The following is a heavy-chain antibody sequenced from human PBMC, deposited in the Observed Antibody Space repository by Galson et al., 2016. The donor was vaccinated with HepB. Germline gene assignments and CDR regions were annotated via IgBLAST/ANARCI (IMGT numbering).Heavy chain of an antibody. D-gene: IGHD4-17*01. CDR3: AKETDPYGDYSWFNP. J-gene: IGHJ5*02. CDR1: GFTFSSYG. CDR2: IWYDGSNK. Sequence: SLRLSCAASGFTFSSYGMHWVRQAPGKGLEWVAVIWYDGSNKYYADSVKGRFTISRDNSKNTLYLQMNSLRAEDTAVYYCAKETDPYGDYSWFNPWGQGTLVTVSS. V-gene: IGHV3-33*06.